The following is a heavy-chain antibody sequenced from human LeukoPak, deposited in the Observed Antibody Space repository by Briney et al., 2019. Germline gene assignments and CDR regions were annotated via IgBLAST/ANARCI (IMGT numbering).Heavy chain of an antibody. J-gene: IGHJ3*02. CDR3: ARGVGGYTYGSTRAGLVAFDI. D-gene: IGHD5-18*01. CDR2: IGMAGAT. CDR1: GFTFSSYD. Sequence: GGSLRLSCAASGFTFSSYDMHWGRQATGKGLELVSTIGMAGATYYPGSVKGRFTISRDNTNNSLYLQMDILRPGETAVYYCARGVGGYTYGSTRAGLVAFDIWGQGTMVTVSS. V-gene: IGHV3-13*01.